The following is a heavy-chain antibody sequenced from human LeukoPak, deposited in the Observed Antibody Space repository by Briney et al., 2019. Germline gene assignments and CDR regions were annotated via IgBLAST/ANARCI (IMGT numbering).Heavy chain of an antibody. CDR1: GFPFRNVW. V-gene: IGHV3-7*03. CDR3: GGYGQVPID. CDR2: IWQDGSEK. Sequence: GGSLRLSCAASGFPFRNVWMSWVRQAPGKGLEWVANIWQDGSEKNYVDSVKGRFTISRDNAKNSLYLQMNSLRVEDTAVYYCGGYGQVPIDWGQGTLVTVSS. D-gene: IGHD3-10*01. J-gene: IGHJ4*02.